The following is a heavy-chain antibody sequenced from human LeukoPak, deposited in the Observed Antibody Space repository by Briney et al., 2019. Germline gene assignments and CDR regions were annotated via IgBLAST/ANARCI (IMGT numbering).Heavy chain of an antibody. CDR1: GFTFNSNW. D-gene: IGHD6-13*01. CDR2: ISSDGSSA. CDR3: ATFVGIAAG. V-gene: IGHV3-74*01. Sequence: GGALRLSCAVSGFTFNSNWMYWVRQAPGKGLVWVSRISSDGSSATYADSVKGRFTISRDNAKNTLYLQMTSLRAEDTAVYSCATFVGIAAGWGQGTLVTVSS. J-gene: IGHJ4*02.